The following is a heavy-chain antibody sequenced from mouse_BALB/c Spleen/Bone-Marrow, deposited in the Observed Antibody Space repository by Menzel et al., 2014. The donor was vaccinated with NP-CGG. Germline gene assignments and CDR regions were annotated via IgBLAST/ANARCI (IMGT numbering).Heavy chain of an antibody. CDR3: ARGYSWYFDV. J-gene: IGHJ1*01. CDR1: GYKFNDYN. D-gene: IGHD2-3*01. V-gene: IGHV1S29*02. CDR2: IYPYNGGT. Sequence: VQLKHSGPELVKPGASVKISCKASGYKFNDYNMHWVKQSHGKSLEWIGYIYPYNGGTGYNQKFKSKATLTVDNSSSTAYMELRSLTSEDSAVYYCARGYSWYFDVWGAGTTVTVSS.